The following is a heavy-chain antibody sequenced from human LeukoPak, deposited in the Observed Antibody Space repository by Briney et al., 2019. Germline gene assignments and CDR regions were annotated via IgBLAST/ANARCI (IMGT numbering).Heavy chain of an antibody. CDR1: GFTVSNNY. CDR3: ANDYGDYQLGYGMDV. CDR2: IYSGGTT. J-gene: IGHJ6*02. V-gene: IGHV3-53*05. D-gene: IGHD4-17*01. Sequence: GGSLRLSCAASGFTVSNNYMSWVRQAPGKGLEWVSVIYSGGTTYYTDSVKGRFTISRDNSKNTLYLQMNSLRAEDTAVYYCANDYGDYQLGYGMDVWGQGTTVTVSS.